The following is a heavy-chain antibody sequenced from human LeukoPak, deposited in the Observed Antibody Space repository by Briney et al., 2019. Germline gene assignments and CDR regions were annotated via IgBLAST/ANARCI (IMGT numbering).Heavy chain of an antibody. CDR1: GDTIDARHFY. CDR2: IYYNLST. Sequence: SETLSLTCIVSGDTIDARHFYWTWIRQPPGEGLEWIGSIYYNLSTSYNPSLLSRGTISVDTSKNQCSLRLTSVTAADTAMYYCAKGGDAYKVGNYWGPGTMVTVSS. D-gene: IGHD5-24*01. CDR3: AKGGDAYKVGNY. J-gene: IGHJ1*01. V-gene: IGHV4-39*07.